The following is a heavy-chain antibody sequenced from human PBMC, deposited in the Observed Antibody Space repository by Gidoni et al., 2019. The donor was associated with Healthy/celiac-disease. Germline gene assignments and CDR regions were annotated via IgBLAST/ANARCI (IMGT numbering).Heavy chain of an antibody. J-gene: IGHJ4*02. CDR3: ASQYRPWGSSYSSFDY. CDR2: IIPIFGTA. Sequence: QVQLVQSGAEVKKPGSSVKVSCKASGGTFSSYAISWVRQAPGQGLEWMGGIIPIFGTANYAQKFQGRVTITADESTSTAYMELSSLRSEDTAVYYCASQYRPWGSSYSSFDYWGQGTLVTVSS. D-gene: IGHD6-13*01. V-gene: IGHV1-69*01. CDR1: GGTFSSYA.